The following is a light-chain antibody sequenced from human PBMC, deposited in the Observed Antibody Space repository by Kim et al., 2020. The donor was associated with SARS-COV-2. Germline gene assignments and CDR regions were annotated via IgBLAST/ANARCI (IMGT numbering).Light chain of an antibody. CDR1: SSDVGGYNL. Sequence: QSALTQPASVSGSPGQSITISCTGTSSDVGGYNLVSWYQQHPGKAPKLMIYDVSSRPSGVSNRFSGSKSGNTASLTISGLQAEDEADYYCSSYTSDSSLYVFGTGTKVTVL. J-gene: IGLJ1*01. CDR3: SSYTSDSSLYV. CDR2: DVS. V-gene: IGLV2-14*03.